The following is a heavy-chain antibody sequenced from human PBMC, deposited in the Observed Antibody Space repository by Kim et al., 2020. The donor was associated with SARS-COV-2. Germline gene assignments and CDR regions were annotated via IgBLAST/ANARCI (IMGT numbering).Heavy chain of an antibody. J-gene: IGHJ4*02. CDR3: AKDLEWELTLDFDY. Sequence: ADSVKGLFTISRDNSKNSLYLQMNSLRTEDTALYYCAKDLEWELTLDFDYWGQGTLVTVSS. D-gene: IGHD1-26*01. V-gene: IGHV3-43*01.